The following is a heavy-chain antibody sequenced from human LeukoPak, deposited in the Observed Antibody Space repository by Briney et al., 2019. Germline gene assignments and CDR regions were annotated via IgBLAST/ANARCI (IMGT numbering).Heavy chain of an antibody. D-gene: IGHD3-22*01. J-gene: IGHJ4*02. V-gene: IGHV5-51*01. CDR3: ARHARRTHYDSSGYYYTDY. Sequence: GESLKISCKGSGYSFTSYWIGWVRQMPGKGLEWMGMIYPGDSDTRYSPSFQGQVTISADKSISTAYLQWSSLKASDTAMYYCARHARRTHYDSSGYYYTDYWGQGTLVTVSS. CDR2: IYPGDSDT. CDR1: GYSFTSYW.